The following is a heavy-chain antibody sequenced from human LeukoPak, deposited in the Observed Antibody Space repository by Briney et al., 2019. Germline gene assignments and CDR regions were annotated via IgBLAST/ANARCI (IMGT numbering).Heavy chain of an antibody. CDR3: ARCAPYGSGSYFWFDP. D-gene: IGHD3-10*01. J-gene: IGHJ5*02. V-gene: IGHV4-59*01. CDR2: IYYSGST. CDR1: GGSISSYY. Sequence: SETLSLTCTVSGGSISSYYWSWIQQPPGKGLEWIGYIYYSGSTNYNPSLKSRVTISVDTSKNQFSLKLSSVTAADTAVYYCARCAPYGSGSYFWFDPWGQGTLVTVSS.